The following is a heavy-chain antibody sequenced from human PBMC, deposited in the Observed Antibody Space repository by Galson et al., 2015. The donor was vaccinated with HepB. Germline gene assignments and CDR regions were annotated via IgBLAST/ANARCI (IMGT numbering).Heavy chain of an antibody. CDR1: GFTFSAHS. D-gene: IGHD1-26*01. CDR2: ISSRSGYI. Sequence: SLRLSCAASGFTFSAHSMNWVRQAPGKGLEWVSSISSRSGYIYYADSLKGRFTVSRDNAKNSLYLQMNSLRAEDTAVYYCTRDPSTSSTGLDFGPMAHFDYWGQGALVTVSS. J-gene: IGHJ4*02. V-gene: IGHV3-21*01. CDR3: TRDPSTSSTGLDFGPMAHFDY.